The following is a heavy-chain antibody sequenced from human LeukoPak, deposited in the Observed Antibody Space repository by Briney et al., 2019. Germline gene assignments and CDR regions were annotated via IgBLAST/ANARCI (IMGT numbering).Heavy chain of an antibody. V-gene: IGHV3-21*01. Sequence: SGGSLRLSCVASGFTLSSYAINWVRQAPGKGLEWVSSISSSSSYIYYADSVKGRFTISRDNAKNSLYLQMNSLRAEDTAVYYCARDSGNYLDAFDIWGQGTMVTVSS. D-gene: IGHD1-7*01. CDR2: ISSSSSYI. CDR1: GFTLSSYA. CDR3: ARDSGNYLDAFDI. J-gene: IGHJ3*02.